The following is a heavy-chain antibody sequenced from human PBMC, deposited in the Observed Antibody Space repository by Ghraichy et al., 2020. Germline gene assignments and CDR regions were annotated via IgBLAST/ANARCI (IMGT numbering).Heavy chain of an antibody. Sequence: GGSLRLSCKGSGYTFTNYWIAWLRQVPGKGLEWMGAIYPGDSTTKTSPSFQGQVTVSVDKSISTAYLHWSSLRASDTATYYCARGGRYYFDNSGYLAFEFWGQGTPLTVSS. CDR1: GYTFTNYW. J-gene: IGHJ4*02. CDR2: IYPGDSTT. V-gene: IGHV5-51*01. D-gene: IGHD3-22*01. CDR3: ARGGRYYFDNSGYLAFEF.